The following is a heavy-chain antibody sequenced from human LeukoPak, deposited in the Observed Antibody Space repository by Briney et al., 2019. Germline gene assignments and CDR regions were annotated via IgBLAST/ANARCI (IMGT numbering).Heavy chain of an antibody. D-gene: IGHD4-17*01. CDR3: ARGGDYSDY. V-gene: IGHV3-7*01. Sequence: PGGSLRLSCAASGFIFSSYWMNWVRQAPGEGLEGVANLKQDGGEKYYVDSVKGRFTISRDNAKNSLYLQMNSLRAEDTAVYYCARGGDYSDYWGQGTLVTVSS. J-gene: IGHJ4*02. CDR2: LKQDGGEK. CDR1: GFIFSSYW.